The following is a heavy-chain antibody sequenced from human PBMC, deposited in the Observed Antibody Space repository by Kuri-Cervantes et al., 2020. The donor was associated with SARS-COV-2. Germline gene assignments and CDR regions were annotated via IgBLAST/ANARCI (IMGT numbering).Heavy chain of an antibody. CDR1: GYTFTDYY. J-gene: IGHJ6*02. CDR3: AGRRDGAWNENFYAMDV. D-gene: IGHD1-1*01. Sequence: ASVKVSCKASGYTFTDYYMHLVRQAPGQGLEWMGWINPNSGGTNYAQKFQGWVTMTRDTSISTAYMELSSLRSDDTAVYYCAGRRDGAWNENFYAMDVWGQGTTVTVSS. V-gene: IGHV1-2*04. CDR2: INPNSGGT.